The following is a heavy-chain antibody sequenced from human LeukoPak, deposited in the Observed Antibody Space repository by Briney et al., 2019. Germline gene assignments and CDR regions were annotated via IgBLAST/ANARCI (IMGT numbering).Heavy chain of an antibody. Sequence: GGSLRLSCAASGFTFGSYGMHWVRQAPGKGLEWVAVISYDGSNKYYADSVKGRFTISRDNSKNTLYLQMNNLRAEDTAVYYCAKIDVGATMTGFDYWGQGTLVTVSS. J-gene: IGHJ4*02. CDR2: ISYDGSNK. CDR1: GFTFGSYG. V-gene: IGHV3-30*18. CDR3: AKIDVGATMTGFDY. D-gene: IGHD1-26*01.